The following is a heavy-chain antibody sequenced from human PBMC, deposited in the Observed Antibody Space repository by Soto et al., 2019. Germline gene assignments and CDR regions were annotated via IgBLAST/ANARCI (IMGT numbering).Heavy chain of an antibody. Sequence: GASVKVSCKASGYTFTSYGISWVRQAPGQGLEWMGWINAGNGNTKYSQKFQGRVTITRDTSASTAYMELSSLRSEDTAVYYCARGHYDILTGHYYFDYWGQGTLVTVSS. CDR1: GYTFTSYG. V-gene: IGHV1-3*01. CDR2: INAGNGNT. CDR3: ARGHYDILTGHYYFDY. J-gene: IGHJ4*02. D-gene: IGHD3-9*01.